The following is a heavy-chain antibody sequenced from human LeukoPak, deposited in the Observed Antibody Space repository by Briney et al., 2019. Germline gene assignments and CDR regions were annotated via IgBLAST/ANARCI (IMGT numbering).Heavy chain of an antibody. Sequence: GGSLRLSCAASGFTFSSYGMHWVRQAPGKGLEWVAVISYDGSNKYYADSVKGRFTISRDNSKNTLYLQMNSLRAGDTAVYYCARVQGSGYCSGGSCYDYWGQGTLVTVSS. CDR1: GFTFSSYG. CDR2: ISYDGSNK. J-gene: IGHJ4*02. D-gene: IGHD2-15*01. CDR3: ARVQGSGYCSGGSCYDY. V-gene: IGHV3-30*03.